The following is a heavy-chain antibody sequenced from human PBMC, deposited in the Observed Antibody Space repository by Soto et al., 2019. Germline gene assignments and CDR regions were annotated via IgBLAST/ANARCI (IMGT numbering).Heavy chain of an antibody. D-gene: IGHD6-19*01. CDR3: AKGGEDIAMAGLLDY. V-gene: IGHV1-8*01. CDR2: MNPNSGNT. CDR1: GYTITSHD. J-gene: IGHJ4*02. Sequence: QVQLVQSGAEVKKPGASVKVSCKASGYTITSHDINWVRKATGQGLEWMGWMNPNSGNTDYAQKFQGRVTMTRNTSISTAYRELSSLRSEDTSVYYCAKGGEDIAMAGLLDYWGQGTLVTVTS.